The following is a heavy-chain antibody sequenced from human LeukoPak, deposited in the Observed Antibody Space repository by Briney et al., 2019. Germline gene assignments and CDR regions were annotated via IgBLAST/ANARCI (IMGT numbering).Heavy chain of an antibody. V-gene: IGHV5-51*04. D-gene: IGHD3-22*01. CDR2: IYTGPSPT. CDR3: ARLYYDDSRALAH. CDR1: GYSFASYW. J-gene: IGHJ4*02. Sequence: GVSLNISCPGSGYSFASYWIGWMRQMAEKALERLTNIYTGPSPTTYSPSRKSQVTISAVKPVGPAYLQWSSLKASDSAMYYCARLYYDDSRALAHWGEGTVVTVSA.